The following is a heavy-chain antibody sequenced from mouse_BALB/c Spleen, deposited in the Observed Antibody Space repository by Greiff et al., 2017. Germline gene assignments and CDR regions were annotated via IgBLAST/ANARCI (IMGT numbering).Heavy chain of an antibody. CDR1: GFTFSDYY. D-gene: IGHD2-4*01. J-gene: IGHJ4*01. CDR2: ISDGGSYT. V-gene: IGHV5-4*02. Sequence: EVQLVESGGGLVKPGGSLKLSCAASGFTFSDYYMYWVRQTPEKRLEWVATISDGGSYTYYPDSVKGRFTISRDNAKNNLYLQMSSLKSEDTAMYYCARGSPYDYDGGYAMDYWGQGTSVTVSS. CDR3: ARGSPYDYDGGYAMDY.